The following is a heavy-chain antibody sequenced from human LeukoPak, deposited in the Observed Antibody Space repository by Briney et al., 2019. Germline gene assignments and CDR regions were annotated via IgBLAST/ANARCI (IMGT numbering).Heavy chain of an antibody. CDR2: IYYSGST. CDR1: GGSISSYY. V-gene: IGHV4-59*12. Sequence: PSETLSLTCTVSGGSISSYYWSWIRQPPGKGLEWIGYIYYSGSTNYNPSLKSRVTISVDTSKNQFSLKLSSVTAADTAVYYCARRRSITMVRGVIWFDPWGQGTLVTVSS. CDR3: ARRRSITMVRGVIWFDP. J-gene: IGHJ5*02. D-gene: IGHD3-10*01.